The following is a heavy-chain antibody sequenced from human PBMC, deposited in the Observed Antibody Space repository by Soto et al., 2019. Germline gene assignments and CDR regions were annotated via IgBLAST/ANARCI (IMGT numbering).Heavy chain of an antibody. CDR1: GFTVSSNY. D-gene: IGHD3-22*01. V-gene: IGHV3-53*01. J-gene: IGHJ6*02. Sequence: GGSLRLSCAASGFTVSSNYMSWVRQAPGKGLEWVSVIYSGGSTYYADSVKGRFTISRDNSKNTLYLQMNSLRAEDTAVYYCARVNYYDSSGYYYRYYYGMDVWGQGTTVTVSS. CDR3: ARVNYYDSSGYYYRYYYGMDV. CDR2: IYSGGST.